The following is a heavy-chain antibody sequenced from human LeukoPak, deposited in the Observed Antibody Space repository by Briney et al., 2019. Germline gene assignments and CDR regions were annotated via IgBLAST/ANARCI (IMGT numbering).Heavy chain of an antibody. D-gene: IGHD5-24*01. CDR3: ARHIEMATLGY. CDR1: GGSISSYY. CDR2: IYYSGST. J-gene: IGHJ4*02. Sequence: PSEILSLTCTVSGGSISSYYWSWIRQPPGKGLEWIGYIYYSGSTNYNPSLKSRVTISVDTSKNQFSLKLSSVTAADTAVYYCARHIEMATLGYWGQGTLVTVSS. V-gene: IGHV4-59*08.